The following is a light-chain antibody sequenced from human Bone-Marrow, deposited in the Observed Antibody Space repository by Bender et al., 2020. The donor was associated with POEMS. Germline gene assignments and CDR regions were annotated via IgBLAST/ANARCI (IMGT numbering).Light chain of an antibody. J-gene: IGLJ3*02. CDR3: LLYFGGLWV. Sequence: TQVTQEPSVTVSPGGTVTLTCALNTGAVTTSSYASWFQQRPGQPPLPLVYSTNSKHSWTPDRFSGSLLGDRAALTLSGVQPEDEAEYHCLLYFGGLWVFGGGTKLTVL. CDR1: TGAVTTSSY. CDR2: STN. V-gene: IGLV7-43*01.